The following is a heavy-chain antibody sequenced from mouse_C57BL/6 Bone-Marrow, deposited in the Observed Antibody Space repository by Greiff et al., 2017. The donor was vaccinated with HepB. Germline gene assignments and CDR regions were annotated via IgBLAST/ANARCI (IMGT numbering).Heavy chain of an antibody. J-gene: IGHJ3*01. CDR3: ARRGIGAY. Sequence: VQLKESGGDLVKPGGSLKLSCAAFGFTFSSYGMSWVRQTPDKRLEWVATISSGGSYTYYPDSVKGRFTISRDNAKNTLYLQMSSLKSEDTAMYYCARRGIGAYWGQGTLVTVSA. CDR1: GFTFSSYG. CDR2: ISSGGSYT. D-gene: IGHD3-1*01. V-gene: IGHV5-6*01.